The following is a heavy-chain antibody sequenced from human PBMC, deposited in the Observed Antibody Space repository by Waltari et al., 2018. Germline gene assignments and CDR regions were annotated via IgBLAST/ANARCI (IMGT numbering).Heavy chain of an antibody. V-gene: IGHV3-7*03. J-gene: IGHJ2*01. Sequence: EVQLVESGGGLVQPGGSLRLSCAASGFTFSSYWMSWVRQAPGKGLEWVANIKQDGSEKYYVDSVKGRFTISRDNSKNTLYLQMNSLRAEDTAVYYCARDAGSGDNYKWYFDLWGRGTLVTVSS. CDR2: IKQDGSEK. D-gene: IGHD2-15*01. CDR1: GFTFSSYW. CDR3: ARDAGSGDNYKWYFDL.